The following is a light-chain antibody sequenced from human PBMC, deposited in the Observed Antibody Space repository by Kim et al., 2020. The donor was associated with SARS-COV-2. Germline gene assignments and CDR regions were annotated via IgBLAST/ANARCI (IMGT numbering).Light chain of an antibody. CDR3: QQYSSSPAT. CDR2: GAS. V-gene: IGKV3-20*01. CDR1: QSVSSNY. J-gene: IGKJ1*01. Sequence: EIVLTQSPGTLSLSPGERATLSCRDSQSVSSNYLAWYQQKPGQAPRLLIYGASSRATGIPDRFSGSGSGTDFTLTITRLEPEDFAVYYCQQYSSSPATFGQGTKVDIK.